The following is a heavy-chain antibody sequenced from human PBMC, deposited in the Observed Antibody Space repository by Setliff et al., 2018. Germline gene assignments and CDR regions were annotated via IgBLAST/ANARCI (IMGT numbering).Heavy chain of an antibody. J-gene: IGHJ3*02. Sequence: GASVKVSCKASGGTFRNYGISWVRQAPGQGLDWMGGISAYDGNTKFAQNIQGRVTLTTDTPTSTAYMELRSLRSDDTAVYYCARGGYSYGYDHGFDIWGQGTMVTVSS. CDR2: ISAYDGNT. D-gene: IGHD5-18*01. V-gene: IGHV1-18*01. CDR1: GGTFRNYG. CDR3: ARGGYSYGYDHGFDI.